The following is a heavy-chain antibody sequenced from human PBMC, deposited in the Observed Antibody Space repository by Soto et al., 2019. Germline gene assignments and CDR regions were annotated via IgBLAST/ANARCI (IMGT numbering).Heavy chain of an antibody. CDR3: AKDGLQSSYYYGMDV. D-gene: IGHD3-16*01. J-gene: IGHJ6*02. CDR1: GFTFSSYA. CDR2: ISGSGGST. V-gene: IGHV3-23*01. Sequence: GGSLRLSCAASGFTFSSYAMSWVRQAPGKGLEWVSAISGSGGSTYYADSVKGRFTISRDNSKNTLYLQMNSLRAEDTAVYYCAKDGLQSSYYYGMDVWGQGTTVTVSS.